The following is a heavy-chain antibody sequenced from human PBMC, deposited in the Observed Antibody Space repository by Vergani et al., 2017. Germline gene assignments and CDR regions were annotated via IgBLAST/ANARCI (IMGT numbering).Heavy chain of an antibody. V-gene: IGHV4-31*03. Sequence: QVQLQESGPGLVKPSQTLSLTCSVSGDSISSGVYYWNWIRQHPGKGLEWIGYIYSTGSTHHNPSLRRRINMSVDTSKNQFSLKLNSVTAADTAMYYCGRMGGYDEGDAFRIGYFDSWGPEIMLAVCS. D-gene: IGHD3-22*01. CDR3: GRMGGYDEGDAFRIGYFDS. CDR2: IYSTGST. CDR1: GDSISSGVYY. J-gene: IGHJ4*02.